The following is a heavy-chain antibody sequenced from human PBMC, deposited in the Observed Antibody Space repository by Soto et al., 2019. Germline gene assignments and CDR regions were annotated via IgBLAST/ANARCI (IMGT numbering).Heavy chain of an antibody. CDR1: GGTFTSST. D-gene: IGHD3-16*01. CDR2: ISPLFSTT. Sequence: QVQLVQSGAEVKKPGSSVKVSCKASGGTFTSSTISWVRQAPGQGLEWMGGISPLFSTTTYAQKFLGRFTLTADGSSGTAYMELNSLMSDETAVYFCAGGESSGGWYFDLWGRGTLVTVSS. V-gene: IGHV1-69*01. CDR3: AGGESSGGWYFDL. J-gene: IGHJ2*01.